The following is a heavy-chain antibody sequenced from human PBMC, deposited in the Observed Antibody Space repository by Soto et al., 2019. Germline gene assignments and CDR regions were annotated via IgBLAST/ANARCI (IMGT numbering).Heavy chain of an antibody. CDR3: ARDAYDILTGYPPHFDY. D-gene: IGHD3-9*01. CDR2: IWYDGSNK. V-gene: IGHV3-33*01. CDR1: GFTFSSYG. Sequence: QVQLVESGGGVVQPGRSLRLSCAASGFTFSSYGMHWVRQAPGKGLEWVAVIWYDGSNKYYADSVKGRFTISRDNSKNTLYLQMNSLGAEDTAVYYCARDAYDILTGYPPHFDYWGQGTLVTVSS. J-gene: IGHJ4*02.